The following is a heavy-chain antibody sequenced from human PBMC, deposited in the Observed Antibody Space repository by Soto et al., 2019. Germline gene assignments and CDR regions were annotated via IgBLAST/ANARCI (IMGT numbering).Heavy chain of an antibody. CDR2: ISPYTGNT. CDR1: GYIFVNYG. D-gene: IGHD3-16*01. V-gene: IGHV1-18*01. J-gene: IGHJ6*02. Sequence: QVQLVQSVDEVKKHGASVKVSCKAYGYIFVNYGIAWVRQAPGQGLEWMGWISPYTGNTHSATRVQGRLTMTTDTSTSTAYMDLGSLTSDDTAVYYCVMVDNYVTPTPQDVCGQGTTVTVSS. CDR3: VMVDNYVTPTPQDV.